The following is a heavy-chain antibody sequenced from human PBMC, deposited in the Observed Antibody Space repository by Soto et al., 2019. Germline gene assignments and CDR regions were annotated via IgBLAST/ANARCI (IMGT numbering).Heavy chain of an antibody. CDR2: TYYRSKWYN. CDR3: ARVRGLEYSSSSRRYYYYYMDV. V-gene: IGHV6-1*01. J-gene: IGHJ6*03. CDR1: GDSVSSNSAA. Sequence: SQTLSLTCAISGDSVSSNSAAWNWIRQSPARGLEWLGRTYYRSKWYNDYAVSVKSRITINPDTSKNQFSLQLNSVTPEDTAVYYCARVRGLEYSSSSRRYYYYYMDVWGKGTTVNVS. D-gene: IGHD6-6*01.